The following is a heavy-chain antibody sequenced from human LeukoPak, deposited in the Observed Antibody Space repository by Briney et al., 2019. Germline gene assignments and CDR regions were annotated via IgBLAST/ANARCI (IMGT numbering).Heavy chain of an antibody. CDR1: GFTFSSYS. Sequence: PGGSLRLSCAASGFTFSSYSMNWVRQAPGKGLELVSSISSSSSYIYYADSVKGRFTISRDNAKNSLYLQMNSLRAEDTAVYYCARGGYGDYVDYWGQGTLVTVSS. CDR2: ISSSSSYI. V-gene: IGHV3-21*01. J-gene: IGHJ4*02. D-gene: IGHD4-17*01. CDR3: ARGGYGDYVDY.